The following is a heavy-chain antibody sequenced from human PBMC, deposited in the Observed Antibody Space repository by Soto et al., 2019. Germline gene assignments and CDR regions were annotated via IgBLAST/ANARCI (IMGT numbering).Heavy chain of an antibody. J-gene: IGHJ4*02. D-gene: IGHD6-13*01. CDR1: GYSFTSYW. CDR3: ARVQAAAGEKHLSYDY. Sequence: PGESLTISCKGSGYSFTSYWIGWVRQMPGKGLEWMGIIYPGDSDTSYSPSFQGHVTISADKSISTAYLQWSSLKASDTAMYYCARVQAAAGEKHLSYDYWGQGTLVTVSS. V-gene: IGHV5-51*01. CDR2: IYPGDSDT.